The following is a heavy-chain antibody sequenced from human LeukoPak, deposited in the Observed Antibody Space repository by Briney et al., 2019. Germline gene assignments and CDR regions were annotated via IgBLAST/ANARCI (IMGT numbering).Heavy chain of an antibody. CDR2: INPSGGST. CDR1: GYTFTGYY. D-gene: IGHD3-22*01. J-gene: IGHJ4*02. Sequence: ASVKVSCKASGYTFTGYYMHWVRQAPGQGLEWMGIINPSGGSTSYAQKLQGRVTMTRDTSTSTVYMELSSLRSEDTAVYYCARGTYYYGSSGWQWEDYWGQGTLVTVSS. V-gene: IGHV1-46*01. CDR3: ARGTYYYGSSGWQWEDY.